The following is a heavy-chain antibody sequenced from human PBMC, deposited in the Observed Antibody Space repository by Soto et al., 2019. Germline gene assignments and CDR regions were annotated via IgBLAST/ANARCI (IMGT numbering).Heavy chain of an antibody. Sequence: PGGSLRLSCAASGFTFSAYAMGWVRQPPGKGLEWVSSIGVSDGSRYYADSVKGRFSISRDNSDNTVYLQMNGLRAEGTAVYYCVKDTTACRQVWGYDYWGQGVQVTVSS. V-gene: IGHV3-23*01. J-gene: IGHJ4*02. CDR1: GFTFSAYA. D-gene: IGHD7-27*01. CDR3: VKDTTACRQVWGYDY. CDR2: IGVSDGSR.